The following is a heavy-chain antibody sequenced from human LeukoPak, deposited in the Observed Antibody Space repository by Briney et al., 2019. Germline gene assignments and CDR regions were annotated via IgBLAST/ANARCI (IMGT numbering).Heavy chain of an antibody. CDR1: GGTFSSYA. Sequence: SVKVSCKTSGGTFSSYAISWVRQAPGQGLEWTGGNIPIFGTANYAQKFQGRVTITADESTSTAYMELSSLRSEDTAVYYCARDNHGYCSSTSCPGGDWGQGTLVTVSS. V-gene: IGHV1-69*13. CDR3: ARDNHGYCSSTSCPGGD. J-gene: IGHJ4*02. CDR2: NIPIFGTA. D-gene: IGHD2-2*01.